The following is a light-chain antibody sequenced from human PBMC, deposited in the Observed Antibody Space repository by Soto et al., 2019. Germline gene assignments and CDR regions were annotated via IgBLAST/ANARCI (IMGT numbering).Light chain of an antibody. Sequence: DVQMTQSPSSLSASVGDRVTITCRASQSISSYFNWYQQKPGKAPKLLIYAASSLQSGVPSRFSGSGSGTDFTLTISSLQPEDFAIYYCQQSYSTPITFGQGTRLEIK. V-gene: IGKV1-39*01. J-gene: IGKJ5*01. CDR1: QSISSY. CDR3: QQSYSTPIT. CDR2: AAS.